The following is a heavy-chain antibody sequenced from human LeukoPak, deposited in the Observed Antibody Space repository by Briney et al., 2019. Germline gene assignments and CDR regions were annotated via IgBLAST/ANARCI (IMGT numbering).Heavy chain of an antibody. Sequence: GGSLRLSCAASGFTVSSNYMSWVRQAPGKGLAWVSVIYSGGSTYYADSVKGRFTISRDNSKNTLYLQMNSLRAEDTAVYYCARDYYGSGRYYNDNYWGQGTLVTVSS. V-gene: IGHV3-66*01. CDR1: GFTVSSNY. CDR2: IYSGGST. CDR3: ARDYYGSGRYYNDNY. J-gene: IGHJ4*02. D-gene: IGHD3-10*01.